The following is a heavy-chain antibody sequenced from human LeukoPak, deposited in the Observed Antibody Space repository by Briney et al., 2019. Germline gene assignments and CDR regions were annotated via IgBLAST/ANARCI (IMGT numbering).Heavy chain of an antibody. V-gene: IGHV3-30*02. D-gene: IGHD6-19*01. CDR1: GFTFSSYG. CDR3: AKGSKGYSSGRWAYYMDV. CDR2: IRYDGSNK. Sequence: GGSLGLSCAASGFTFSSYGMHWVRQAPGKGLEWVAFIRYDGSNKYYADSVKGRFTISRDNSKNTLYLQMNSLRAEDTAVYYCAKGSKGYSSGRWAYYMDVWGKGTTVTISS. J-gene: IGHJ6*03.